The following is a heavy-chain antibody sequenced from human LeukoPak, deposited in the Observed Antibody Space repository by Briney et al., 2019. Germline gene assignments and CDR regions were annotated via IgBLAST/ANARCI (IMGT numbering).Heavy chain of an antibody. CDR2: ISGSGETR. D-gene: IGHD3-22*01. CDR1: GFTFSYYE. J-gene: IGHJ4*02. Sequence: PGGSLRLSCAASGFTFSYYEMNWVRQAPGKGLEWISYISGSGETRSYADSVRGRFTISRDNANYSLNLQMNSLRAEDTAVYYCARDLLISGSIALDSWGQGILVIVSS. CDR3: ARDLLISGSIALDS. V-gene: IGHV3-48*03.